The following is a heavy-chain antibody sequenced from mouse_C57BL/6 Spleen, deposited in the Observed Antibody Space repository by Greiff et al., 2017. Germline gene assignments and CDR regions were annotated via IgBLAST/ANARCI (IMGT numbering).Heavy chain of an antibody. CDR2: IYPRDGST. J-gene: IGHJ4*01. CDR1: GYTFTDHT. CDR3: ARNDGSSFYYYAMDY. Sequence: VKLQESDAELVKPGASVKISCKVSGYTFTDHTIHWMKQRPEQGLEWIGYIYPRDGSTKYNEKFKGKATLTADKSSSTAYMQRNSLTSEDSAVYFCARNDGSSFYYYAMDYWGQGTSVTVSS. V-gene: IGHV1-78*01. D-gene: IGHD1-1*01.